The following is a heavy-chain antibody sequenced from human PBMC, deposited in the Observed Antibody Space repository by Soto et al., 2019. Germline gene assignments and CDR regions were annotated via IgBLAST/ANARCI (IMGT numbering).Heavy chain of an antibody. J-gene: IGHJ6*02. V-gene: IGHV5-10-1*01. CDR3: ARHSGCSGGSCHSVYYFGMYV. CDR1: GYSFTSYR. Sequence: GESLKISCKGSGYSFTSYRISWVRQMPGKGLEWMGRIDPSDSYPNYSPSFQGHVTISADKSVSTAYLQWSSLTASDTAIYYCARHSGCSGGSCHSVYYFGMYVWGQGTTFTVSS. D-gene: IGHD2-15*01. CDR2: IDPSDSYP.